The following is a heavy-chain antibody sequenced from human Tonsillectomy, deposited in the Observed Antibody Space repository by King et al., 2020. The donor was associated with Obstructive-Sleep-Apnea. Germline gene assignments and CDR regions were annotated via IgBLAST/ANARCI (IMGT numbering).Heavy chain of an antibody. CDR1: GGSITDYY. Sequence: QLQESGPGLVKPSETLSLTCSVSGGSITDYYYSWIRQPPGKGLEWIGHIFSTDIIKSNPSLRSRVTISVETSKTQVSLKLSSVTAAGTALYYCASSNYEFWGGYYRYDYWGQGTQVSVST. V-gene: IGHV4-59*08. D-gene: IGHD3-3*01. CDR3: ASSNYEFWGGYYRYDY. J-gene: IGHJ4*02. CDR2: IFSTDII.